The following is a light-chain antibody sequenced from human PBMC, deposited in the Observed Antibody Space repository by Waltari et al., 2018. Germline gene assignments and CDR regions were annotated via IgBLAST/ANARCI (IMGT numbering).Light chain of an antibody. J-gene: IGKJ4*01. Sequence: EIVLTQSPATLSLSPGERATLSCRPSQSVSSYLAWYRQTPGQPPRLLNYDRSNRATRSPARFSGSGSGTDFTLTISSLEPEDFAVYYCQQRSNWPLTFGGGTKVEIK. CDR1: QSVSSY. V-gene: IGKV3-11*01. CDR3: QQRSNWPLT. CDR2: DRS.